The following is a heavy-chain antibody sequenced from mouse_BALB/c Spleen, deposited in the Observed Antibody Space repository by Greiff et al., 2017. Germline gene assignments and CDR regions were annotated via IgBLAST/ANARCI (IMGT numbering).Heavy chain of an antibody. CDR1: GYTFTSYY. J-gene: IGHJ4*01. CDR2: IYPGDGST. D-gene: IGHD2-1*01. V-gene: IGHV1S56*01. CDR3: APTFYYGNYDYAMDY. Sequence: QVQLQQSGPELVKPGASVKMSCKASGYTFTSYYIHWVKQRPGQGLEWIGWIYPGDGSTKYNEKFKGKTTLTADKSSSTAYMLLSSLTSEDSAIYFCAPTFYYGNYDYAMDYWGQGTSVTVSS.